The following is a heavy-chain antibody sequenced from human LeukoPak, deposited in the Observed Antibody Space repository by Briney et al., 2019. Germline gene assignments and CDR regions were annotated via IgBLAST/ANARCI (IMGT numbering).Heavy chain of an antibody. CDR1: GFTFSSYG. CDR2: IWYDGSNK. V-gene: IGHV3-33*06. J-gene: IGHJ6*02. CDR3: AKSPVPYCSGGSCYGMDV. D-gene: IGHD2-15*01. Sequence: GGSLRLSCAASGFTFSSYGMHWVRQAPGKGLEWVAVIWYDGSNKYYADSVKGRFTISRDNSKNTLYLQMNSLRVEDTAGYYCAKSPVPYCSGGSCYGMDVWAKGPRSPSP.